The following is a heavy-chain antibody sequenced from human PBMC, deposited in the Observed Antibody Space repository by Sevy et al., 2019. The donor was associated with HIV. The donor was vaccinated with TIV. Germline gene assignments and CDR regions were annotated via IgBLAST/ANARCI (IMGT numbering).Heavy chain of an antibody. D-gene: IGHD2-21*01. V-gene: IGHV3-7*01. Sequence: GGSLRLSCAASGFTFTDYFMGWVRQAPGKGLEWVADIDQDGSQKNYVVSVKGGFTISRDNAKNSVYLQLNRLRVDDTAVYYCTRELWPGDYWGQGTLVTVSS. CDR3: TRELWPGDY. J-gene: IGHJ4*02. CDR2: IDQDGSQK. CDR1: GFTFTDYF.